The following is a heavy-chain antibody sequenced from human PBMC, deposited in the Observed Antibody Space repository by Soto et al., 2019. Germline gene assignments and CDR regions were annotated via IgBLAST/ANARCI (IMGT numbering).Heavy chain of an antibody. J-gene: IGHJ3*02. CDR1: GGSISSYF. CDR2: IYDSGDA. V-gene: IGHV4-59*03. D-gene: IGHD2-21*02. Sequence: TLSHPCSVSGGSISSYFKSLIRQAPGKGLEWIGCIYDSGDANYNPSLKSRVAISLDTSKNQFSLKLSSVTAADAAVYYCLAARTAVSRDALDICAPGTMLTVAS. CDR3: LAARTAVSRDALDI.